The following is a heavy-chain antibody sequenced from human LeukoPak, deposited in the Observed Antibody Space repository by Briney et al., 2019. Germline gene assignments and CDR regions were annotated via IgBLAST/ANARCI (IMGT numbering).Heavy chain of an antibody. CDR1: GFTFSSYA. CDR3: ARAGHCTNGVCYSAQFYYYGMDV. V-gene: IGHV4-34*01. J-gene: IGHJ6*02. CDR2: INHSGST. D-gene: IGHD2-8*01. Sequence: GSLRLSCAASGFTFSSYAMSWVRQAPGKGLEWIGEINHSGSTNYNPSLKSRVTISVDTSKNQFSLKLSSVTAADTAVYYCARAGHCTNGVCYSAQFYYYGMDVWGQGTTVTVSS.